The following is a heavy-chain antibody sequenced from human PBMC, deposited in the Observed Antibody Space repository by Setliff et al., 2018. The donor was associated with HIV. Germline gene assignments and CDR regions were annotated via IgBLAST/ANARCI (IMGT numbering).Heavy chain of an antibody. J-gene: IGHJ5*02. D-gene: IGHD2-15*01. Sequence: ASVKVSCKASGYTFTSYYIHWVRQAPGQGLEWMGVIHPSGGSTSYAQSFQDRVTMTRDTSTSTVYMELSSLRSEGTAVYYCARARYWSGGSCYGGEYWFDPWGQGTLVTVAS. CDR2: IHPSGGST. CDR3: ARARYWSGGSCYGGEYWFDP. V-gene: IGHV1-46*01. CDR1: GYTFTSYY.